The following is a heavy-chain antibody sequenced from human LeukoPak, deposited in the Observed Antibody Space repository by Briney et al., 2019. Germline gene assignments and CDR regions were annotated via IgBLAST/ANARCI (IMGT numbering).Heavy chain of an antibody. Sequence: PGGSLRLSCAASGFTVSSNYMSWVRQAPGKGLEWVSGINWNGGSTGYADSVKGRFTISRDNAQNSLYLQMNSVRAEDTALYYCAKTRGSYFRDAFDIWGQGTMVTVSS. V-gene: IGHV3-20*04. CDR3: AKTRGSYFRDAFDI. CDR1: GFTVSSNY. D-gene: IGHD1-26*01. CDR2: INWNGGST. J-gene: IGHJ3*02.